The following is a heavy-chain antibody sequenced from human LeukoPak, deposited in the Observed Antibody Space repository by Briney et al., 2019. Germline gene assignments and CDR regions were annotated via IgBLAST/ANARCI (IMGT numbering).Heavy chain of an antibody. D-gene: IGHD4-23*01. CDR1: GYIFSGNY. V-gene: IGHV1-2*02. CDR2: VNPNSGGT. CDR3: ARDNYGGNWYFDL. J-gene: IGHJ2*01. Sequence: GASVKVSCKASGYIFSGNYIHWLRQAPGQGLEWMGWVNPNSGGTNYAQKFQGRVTMTRDTSISTAYMELSRLRSDDTAVYYCARDNYGGNWYFDLWGRGTLVTASS.